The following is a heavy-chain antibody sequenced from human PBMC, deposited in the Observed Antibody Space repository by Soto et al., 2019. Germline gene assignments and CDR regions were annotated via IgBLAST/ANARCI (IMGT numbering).Heavy chain of an antibody. CDR2: IWYDGSNK. CDR1: GFTFSSYG. D-gene: IGHD6-13*01. V-gene: IGHV3-33*01. J-gene: IGHJ3*02. CDR3: ARATYGSSWPDDAFDI. Sequence: GGSLRLSCAASGFTFSSYGMHWVRQAPGKGLGWVAVIWYDGSNKYYADSVKGRFTISRDNSKNTLYLQMNSLRAEDTAVYYCARATYGSSWPDDAFDIWGQGTMVTVSS.